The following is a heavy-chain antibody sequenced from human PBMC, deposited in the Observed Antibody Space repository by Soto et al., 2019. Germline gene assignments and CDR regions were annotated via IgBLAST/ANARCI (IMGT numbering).Heavy chain of an antibody. CDR3: AWTSLRFDYWTVSQIDPFDF. D-gene: IGHD3-3*01. V-gene: IGHV2-26*01. CDR1: GFSLSDARLG. Sequence: QVTLKESGPVLVKPTETLTLTCTVSGFSLSDARLGVSWIRQPPGKALEWLAHIFSDDEKSYRTSLKSRLSISKETSKSQVVLTLTNMDPVDSGTYYCAWTSLRFDYWTVSQIDPFDFWGQGTLVTVSS. CDR2: IFSDDEK. J-gene: IGHJ4*02.